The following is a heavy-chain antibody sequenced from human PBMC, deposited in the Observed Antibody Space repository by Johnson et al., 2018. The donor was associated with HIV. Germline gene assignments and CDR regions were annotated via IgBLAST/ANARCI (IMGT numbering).Heavy chain of an antibody. CDR1: GFTFSSYG. J-gene: IGHJ3*02. V-gene: IGHV3-66*04. CDR3: ARPHSFQYQHAFDI. CDR2: IDSGGTT. D-gene: IGHD1-26*01. Sequence: VQLVESGGGVVQPGRSLRLSCAASGFTFSSYGMHWVRQAPGKGLEWVSLIDSGGTTNYEDSVKGRFTISRNDSKNTLYLQMNSLRAADTALYYCARPHSFQYQHAFDIWGQWTKVTVSS.